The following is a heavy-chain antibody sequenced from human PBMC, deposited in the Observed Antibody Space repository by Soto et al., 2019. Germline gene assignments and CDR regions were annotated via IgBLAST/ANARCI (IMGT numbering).Heavy chain of an antibody. CDR3: AREVSGYETDAFDI. Sequence: ASVKVSCKASGYTFTSYDINWVRQATGQGLEWMGWMNPNSGSTGYAQKFQGRVTMTRNTSISTAYMELSSLRSEDTAVYYCAREVSGYETDAFDIWGQGTMVTVSS. CDR1: GYTFTSYD. V-gene: IGHV1-8*01. CDR2: MNPNSGST. D-gene: IGHD5-12*01. J-gene: IGHJ3*02.